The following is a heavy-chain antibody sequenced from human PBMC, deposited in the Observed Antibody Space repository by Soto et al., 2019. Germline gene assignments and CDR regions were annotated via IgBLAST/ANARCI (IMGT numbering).Heavy chain of an antibody. CDR3: ARAPFSSSWYLIDY. Sequence: GGSLRLSCAASGFTFSSYSINWVRQAPGKGLEWVSSISSSSSYIYYADSVKGRFTISRDNAKSSLYLQMNSLRADDTAVYYCARAPFSSSWYLIDYWGQGTLVTSPQ. CDR2: ISSSSSYI. D-gene: IGHD6-13*01. CDR1: GFTFSSYS. J-gene: IGHJ4*02. V-gene: IGHV3-21*01.